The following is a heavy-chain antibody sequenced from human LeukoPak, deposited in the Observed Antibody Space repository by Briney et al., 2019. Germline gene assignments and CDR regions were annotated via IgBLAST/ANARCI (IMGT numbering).Heavy chain of an antibody. Sequence: SETLSLTCAVSGDSITSYYFSWIRQPPGKGLEWIGYIYYSGSTNYNPSLKSRVTISVDTSKTHFSLRLSSVTAADTAVYYCAKLGNYYGSGSYPFDPWGQGTLVTVSS. CDR2: IYYSGST. CDR3: AKLGNYYGSGSYPFDP. J-gene: IGHJ5*02. D-gene: IGHD3-10*01. CDR1: GDSITSYY. V-gene: IGHV4-59*08.